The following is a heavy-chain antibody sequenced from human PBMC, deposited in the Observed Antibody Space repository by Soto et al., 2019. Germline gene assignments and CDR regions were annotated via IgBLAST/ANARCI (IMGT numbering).Heavy chain of an antibody. V-gene: IGHV3-48*01. CDR2: ISSSSSTI. J-gene: IGHJ4*02. CDR1: GFTFSSYS. D-gene: IGHD2-2*01. Sequence: GGSLRLSCAASGFTFSSYSMNWVRQAPGKGMEWVSYISSSSSTIYYADSVKGRFTISRDNAKNSLYLQMNSLRAEDTAVYYFARSGYRSSISWYFRGGFDYWGQGDLVSSSS. CDR3: ARSGYRSSISWYFRGGFDY.